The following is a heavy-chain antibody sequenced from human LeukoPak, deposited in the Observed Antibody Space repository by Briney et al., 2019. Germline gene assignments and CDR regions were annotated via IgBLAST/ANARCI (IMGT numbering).Heavy chain of an antibody. J-gene: IGHJ4*02. CDR2: ISSSSSYI. D-gene: IGHD3-22*01. CDR3: ARDLLQADSSGYCYEVATGFDY. CDR1: GFTFSSSS. Sequence: PGGSLRLSCAAFGFTFSSSSMNWVRQAPGKGLEWVSSISSSSSYIYYADSVKGRFTISRDNAKNSLCLQMNSLRAEDTVVYYGARDLLQADSSGYCYEVATGFDYWGQGTLVTVFS. V-gene: IGHV3-21*01.